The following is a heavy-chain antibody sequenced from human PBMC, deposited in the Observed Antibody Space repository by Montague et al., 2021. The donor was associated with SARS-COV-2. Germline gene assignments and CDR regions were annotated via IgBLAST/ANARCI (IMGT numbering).Heavy chain of an antibody. CDR3: ARTYYYGSVVWFDP. CDR1: GGSISSYY. Sequence: SEILSLTCTVSGGSISSYYWSWIRQPPGKGLEWIGYIYYSGSTNYNPSLKSRVTISVDTSKNQFSLKLSSVTAADTAVYYCARTYYYGSVVWFDPWGQGTLVTVSS. CDR2: IYYSGST. J-gene: IGHJ5*02. V-gene: IGHV4-59*08. D-gene: IGHD3-10*01.